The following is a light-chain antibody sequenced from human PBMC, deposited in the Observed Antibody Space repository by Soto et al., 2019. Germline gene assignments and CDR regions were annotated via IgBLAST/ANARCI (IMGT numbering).Light chain of an antibody. Sequence: DIQLTQSPSTLSASVGDIVSITCRASQSISTWLAWYQQKPGKAPKLLIFDASSLESRVSSRFSGRGSGTQFTLTISSLQPDDFATYYCQQYSTYPWTCGQGTKGDIK. J-gene: IGKJ1*01. CDR2: DAS. CDR3: QQYSTYPWT. V-gene: IGKV1-5*01. CDR1: QSISTW.